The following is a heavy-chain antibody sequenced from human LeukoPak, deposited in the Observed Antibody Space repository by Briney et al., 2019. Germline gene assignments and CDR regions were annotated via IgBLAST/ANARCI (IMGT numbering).Heavy chain of an antibody. Sequence: SETLSLTCTVSGGSISSYYWSWIRQPPGKGLEWIGYIYYSGSTNCNPSLKSRVTISVDTSKNQFSLKLSSVTAADTAVYYCARGMTAFFDYWGQGTLVTVSS. D-gene: IGHD5-18*01. CDR1: GGSISSYY. V-gene: IGHV4-59*01. J-gene: IGHJ4*02. CDR2: IYYSGST. CDR3: ARGMTAFFDY.